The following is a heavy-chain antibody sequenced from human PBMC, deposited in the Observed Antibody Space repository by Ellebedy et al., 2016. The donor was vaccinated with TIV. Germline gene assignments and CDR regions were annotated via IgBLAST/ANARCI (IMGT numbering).Heavy chain of an antibody. D-gene: IGHD1-26*01. CDR2: INPKSGDT. J-gene: IGHJ5*01. V-gene: IGHV1-2*02. CDR1: GYTFTGYY. CDR3: ARVGSTDS. Sequence: ASVKVSCXASGYTFTGYYMHWVRQAPGQGLEWMGWINPKSGDTNYAQKFQGRVTMTRDTSISTAYMELSSLRSDDTAVYYCARVGSTDSWGQGTLVTVSS.